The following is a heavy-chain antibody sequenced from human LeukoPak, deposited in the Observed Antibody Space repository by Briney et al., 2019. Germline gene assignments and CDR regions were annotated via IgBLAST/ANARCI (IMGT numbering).Heavy chain of an antibody. D-gene: IGHD2-15*01. CDR1: GFTFSNAW. J-gene: IGHJ5*02. CDR3: TTLYCSGGSCYWKNWFDP. CDR2: IKSKTDGGTT. Sequence: PGGSLRLSCAASGFTFSNAWVSWVRQAPGKGLEWVGRIKSKTDGGTTDYAAPVKGRFTISRDDSKNTLYLQMNSLKTEDTAVYYCTTLYCSGGSCYWKNWFDPWGQGTLVTVSS. V-gene: IGHV3-15*01.